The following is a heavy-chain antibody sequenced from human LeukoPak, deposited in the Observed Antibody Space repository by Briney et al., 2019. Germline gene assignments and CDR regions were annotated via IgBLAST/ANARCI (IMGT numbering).Heavy chain of an antibody. J-gene: IGHJ3*02. CDR3: AERGCSGGSCYGAFDI. V-gene: IGHV3-9*01. D-gene: IGHD2-15*01. CDR2: ISWNSGSI. Sequence: GGSLRLSCAASRFTFDDYAMHWVRQAPGKGLEWVSGISWNSGSIGYADSVKGRFTISRDNAKNSLYLQMNSLRAEDTALYYCAERGCSGGSCYGAFDIWGQGTMVTVSS. CDR1: RFTFDDYA.